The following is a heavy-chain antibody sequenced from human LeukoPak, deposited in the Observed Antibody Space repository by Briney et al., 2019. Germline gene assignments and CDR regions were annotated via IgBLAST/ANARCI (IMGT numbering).Heavy chain of an antibody. Sequence: SVKVSCKASGGTFSSYAISWVRQAPGQGLEWMGGIIPIFGTANYAQKFQGRVTITADESTSTAYMELSSLRAEDTAVYYCARERQSLTGYYVGPDAFDIWGQGTMVTVSS. J-gene: IGHJ3*02. D-gene: IGHD3-9*01. V-gene: IGHV1-69*13. CDR3: ARERQSLTGYYVGPDAFDI. CDR1: GGTFSSYA. CDR2: IIPIFGTA.